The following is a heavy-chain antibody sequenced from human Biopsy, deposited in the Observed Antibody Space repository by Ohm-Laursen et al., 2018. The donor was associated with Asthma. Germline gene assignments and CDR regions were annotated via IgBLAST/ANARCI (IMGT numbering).Heavy chain of an antibody. J-gene: IGHJ6*02. D-gene: IGHD6-19*01. CDR3: ARCQVGYSSGWSLLLKKIYYSGMDV. CDR2: IMTVFGTT. Sequence: SVKVSCKAPGGTFSNFAISWVREAPGQGLEWLGGIMTVFGTTNYAQKFQGRVTITADESTSTAYMEVTSLRSEDTAIYYCARCQVGYSSGWSLLLKKIYYSGMDVWGQGTAVTVSS. CDR1: GGTFSNFA. V-gene: IGHV1-69*13.